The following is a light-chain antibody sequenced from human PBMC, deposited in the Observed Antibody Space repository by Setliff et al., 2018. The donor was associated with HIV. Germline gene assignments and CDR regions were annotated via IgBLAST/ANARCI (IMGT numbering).Light chain of an antibody. J-gene: IGLJ1*01. CDR2: EVS. CDR3: SSYTSSSLYV. V-gene: IGLV2-14*01. Sequence: QSVLTQPASVSGSPGQSITISCTGTSSDVGGYNYASWYQQHPGNAPKLMIFEVSNRPSGVSNRFSGSKSGNTASLTISGLQAEDEADYYCSSYTSSSLYVFGTGTKVTVL. CDR1: SSDVGGYNY.